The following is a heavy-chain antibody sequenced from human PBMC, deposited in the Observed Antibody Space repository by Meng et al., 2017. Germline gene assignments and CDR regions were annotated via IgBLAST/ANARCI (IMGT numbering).Heavy chain of an antibody. Sequence: GSLRLSCAVSGGSISSSNWWSWVRQPPGKGLEWIGEIYHSGSTNYNPSLKSRVTISVGKSKNQFSLKLSSVTAADTAVYYCARDRYCSGGTCYPDAFDIWGQGTMVTVSS. D-gene: IGHD2-15*01. CDR1: GGSISSSNW. V-gene: IGHV4-4*02. J-gene: IGHJ3*02. CDR3: ARDRYCSGGTCYPDAFDI. CDR2: IYHSGST.